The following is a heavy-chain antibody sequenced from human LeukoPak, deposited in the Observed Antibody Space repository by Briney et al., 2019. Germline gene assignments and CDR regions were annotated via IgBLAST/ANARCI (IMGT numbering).Heavy chain of an antibody. J-gene: IGHJ4*02. D-gene: IGHD3-10*01. Sequence: SETLSLTCTVSGGSISSSSFYWGWIRQPPGKGLECIGSIYYSGRTYYNPSLKSRVTISVDTSKNQFSLKLSSVTAADTAVYYCARGLWFGDENPPYFDYWGQGILVTVSS. CDR3: ARGLWFGDENPPYFDY. CDR2: IYYSGRT. V-gene: IGHV4-39*01. CDR1: GGSISSSSFY.